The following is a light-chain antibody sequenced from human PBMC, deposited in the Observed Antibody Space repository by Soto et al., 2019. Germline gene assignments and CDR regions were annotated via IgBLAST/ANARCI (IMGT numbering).Light chain of an antibody. CDR2: YVS. CDR1: NIGSKS. J-gene: IGLJ2*01. CDR3: QVWDSSSDHPV. Sequence: SYELTQPPSVSVAPGETARITCGGDNIGSKSVHWNQQNPGQPPVRVIHYVSDRPSGIPERFSGSNSGNTATLTISRVEAGDEADYYCQVWDSSSDHPVFGGGTKLTVL. V-gene: IGLV3-21*04.